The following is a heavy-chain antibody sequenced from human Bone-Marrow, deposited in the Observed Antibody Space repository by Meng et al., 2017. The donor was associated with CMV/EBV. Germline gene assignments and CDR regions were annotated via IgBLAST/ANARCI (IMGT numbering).Heavy chain of an antibody. CDR3: ARLIAREANWFDP. CDR2: MNPNSGNT. V-gene: IGHV1-8*01. J-gene: IGHJ5*02. CDR1: GYTFTSYD. Sequence: ASVKVSCKASGYTFTSYDINWVRQATGQGLEWMGWMNPNSGNTGYAQKFKGRVTMTRNTSISTAYMELSSLRSEDTAVYYCARLIAREANWFDPWGQGTLVTVSS. D-gene: IGHD2-21*01.